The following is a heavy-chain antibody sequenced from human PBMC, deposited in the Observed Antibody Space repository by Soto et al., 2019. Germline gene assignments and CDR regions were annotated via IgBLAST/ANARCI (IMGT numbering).Heavy chain of an antibody. D-gene: IGHD3-16*01. CDR2: ISGYDGHT. V-gene: IGHV1-18*01. J-gene: IGHJ6*02. Sequence: QVQLVQSGAEVRKPGASVKVSCKASGYTFTTYGISWVRQAPGQGLEWMGWISGYDGHTKYAQKFQGRIIMTTDTPTSTVNMDLRSLRPNDTAIYYCAREGEIPYYYHGLDVWGQGTTVTVSS. CDR1: GYTFTTYG. CDR3: AREGEIPYYYHGLDV.